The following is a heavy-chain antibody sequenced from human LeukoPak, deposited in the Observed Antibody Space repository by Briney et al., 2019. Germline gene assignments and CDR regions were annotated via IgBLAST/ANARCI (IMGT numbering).Heavy chain of an antibody. CDR1: GFTFDDYG. J-gene: IGHJ4*02. D-gene: IGHD3-22*01. CDR3: AKVTYDSSGYYPLFDY. V-gene: IGHV3-9*01. CDR2: IGWNGGNV. Sequence: GGSLRLSCAGSGFTFDDYGLHWVRQAPGKGLEWVAGIGWNGGNVGYADSVKGRFTISRDNARSSLYLQMNSLRPEDTALYYCAKVTYDSSGYYPLFDYWGQGTLVTVSS.